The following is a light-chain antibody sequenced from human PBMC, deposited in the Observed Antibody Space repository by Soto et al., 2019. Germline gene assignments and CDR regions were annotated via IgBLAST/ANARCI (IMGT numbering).Light chain of an antibody. CDR3: GADHGSGSNVV. V-gene: IGLV9-49*01. Sequence: QSVLTQPPSASASLGASVTLTCTLSSGYSNYKVDWYQQRPGKGPRFVMRVGTGGIVGSKGDGIPDRFSVLGSGLNRYLTIKNSQEDDDSDSHGGADHGSGSNVVFGGGSTLAVL. CDR1: SGYSNYK. J-gene: IGLJ2*01. CDR2: VGTGGIVG.